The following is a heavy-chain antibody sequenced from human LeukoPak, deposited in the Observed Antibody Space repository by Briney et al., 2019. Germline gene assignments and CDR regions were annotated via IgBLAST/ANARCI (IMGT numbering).Heavy chain of an antibody. D-gene: IGHD2-2*01. CDR1: GFTFNSYE. V-gene: IGHV3-48*03. Sequence: PGGSLRLSCAASGFTFNSYEMNWVPQAPGKGLEWVSYISSSGSTMYYADSVRGRLTISRENAKNLLYLEVNSLRAEDTAVYYCAGRYCSSTSCTLDYWGQGTLVIVSS. CDR2: ISSSGSTM. CDR3: AGRYCSSTSCTLDY. J-gene: IGHJ4*02.